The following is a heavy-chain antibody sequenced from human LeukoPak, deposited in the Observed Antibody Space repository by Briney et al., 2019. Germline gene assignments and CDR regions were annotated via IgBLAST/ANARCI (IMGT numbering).Heavy chain of an antibody. D-gene: IGHD6-13*01. CDR2: IYPGDSDI. CDR3: ARQQQLAPDY. CDR1: GCTFTTYC. V-gene: IGHV5-51*01. J-gene: IGHJ4*02. Sequence: GESLKISCKGSGCTFTTYCIAWVRQVPGKDLEWMGIIYPGDSDITYTPSFQAQVTMSADKSTSTAYLQWSSLQASDSVMYYCARQQQLAPDYWGEGTLVTVSS.